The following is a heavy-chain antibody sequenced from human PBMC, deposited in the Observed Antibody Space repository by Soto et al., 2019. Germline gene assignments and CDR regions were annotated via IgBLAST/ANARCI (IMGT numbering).Heavy chain of an antibody. CDR2: ISAYNGNT. D-gene: IGHD3-3*01. CDR3: ARDYYDFWSGYYDYYYGMDV. J-gene: IGHJ6*02. Sequence: VKGYCKSSGYTFTSYGTSWVRQAPGQGLEWMGWISAYNGNTNYAQKLQGRVTMTTDTSTSTAYMELRSLRSDDTAVYYCARDYYDFWSGYYDYYYGMDVWGQGTTVTVSS. CDR1: GYTFTSYG. V-gene: IGHV1-18*04.